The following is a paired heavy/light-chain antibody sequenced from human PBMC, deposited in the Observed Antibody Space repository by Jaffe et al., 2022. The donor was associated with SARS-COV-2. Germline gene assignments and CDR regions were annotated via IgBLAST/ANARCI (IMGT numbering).Light chain of an antibody. J-gene: IGKJ1*01. CDR1: QSISNY. Sequence: DIQMTQSPSSLSASVGDRVTITCRASQSISNYLNWYQQKPGKAPKLLIYIASSFQSGVPSRFSGSGSGTDFTLTISSLQPEDFATYSCQQSYNSPRTFGQGTKVEIK. CDR2: IAS. CDR3: QQSYNSPRT. V-gene: IGKV1-39*01.
Heavy chain of an antibody. CDR1: GGSISSDGYY. CDR2: IYYSGST. Sequence: QVQLQESGPGLVKPSQTLSLTCTVSGGSISSDGYYWSWIRQHPGKGLEWIGYIYYSGSTYYNPSLKSRVTISLDTSKNQFSLKLASVTAADTAVYYCARDGGVGVAFDIWGQGTMVTVSS. J-gene: IGHJ3*02. V-gene: IGHV4-31*03. CDR3: ARDGGVGVAFDI. D-gene: IGHD3-16*01.